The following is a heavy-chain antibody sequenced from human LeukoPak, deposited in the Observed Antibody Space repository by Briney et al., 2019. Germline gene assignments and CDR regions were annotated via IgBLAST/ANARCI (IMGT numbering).Heavy chain of an antibody. V-gene: IGHV1-2*02. CDR3: ARGSSIAARPFDY. Sequence: GASVKVSCKASGGTFSSYAISWVRQAPGQGLEWMGWINPNSGGTNYAQKFQGRVTMTRDTSISTAYMELSRLRSDDTAVYYCARGSSIAARPFDYWGQGTLVTVSS. J-gene: IGHJ4*02. CDR1: GGTFSSYA. CDR2: INPNSGGT. D-gene: IGHD6-6*01.